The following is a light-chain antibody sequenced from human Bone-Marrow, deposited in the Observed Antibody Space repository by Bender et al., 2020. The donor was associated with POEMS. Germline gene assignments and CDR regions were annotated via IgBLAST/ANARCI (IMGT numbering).Light chain of an antibody. J-gene: IGLJ3*02. Sequence: QSVLTQPPSASGTPGQRVTISCSGSSSNIETNTVNWYQQLPGTAPKLLIYSNNQRPSGVPDRFSGSRSGTSASLAISELQSEDEALYYCSAWDDSLSGWVFGGGTKLTVL. CDR1: SSNIETNT. V-gene: IGLV1-44*01. CDR3: SAWDDSLSGWV. CDR2: SNN.